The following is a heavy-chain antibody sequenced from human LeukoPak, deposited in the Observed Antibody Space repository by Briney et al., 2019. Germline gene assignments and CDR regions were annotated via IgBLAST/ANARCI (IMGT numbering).Heavy chain of an antibody. Sequence: PGGSLRLSCAASGFTVSAYAMAWVRQAPGKGLEWVSTIYDDNTYYADSVKGRFAISTDNSKNTLYLQMNSLRAEDTAVYCCAKENHGIVGATTLIDYWGQGTLVTVSS. CDR3: AKENHGIVGATTLIDY. D-gene: IGHD1-26*01. CDR2: IYDDNT. CDR1: GFTVSAYA. J-gene: IGHJ4*02. V-gene: IGHV3-23*01.